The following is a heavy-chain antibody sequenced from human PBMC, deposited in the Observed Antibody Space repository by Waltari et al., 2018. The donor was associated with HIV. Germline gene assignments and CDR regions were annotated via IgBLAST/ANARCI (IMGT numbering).Heavy chain of an antibody. CDR2: IIPIFGTA. CDR3: ASSIAVAANAEYFQH. D-gene: IGHD6-19*01. J-gene: IGHJ1*01. V-gene: IGHV1-69*01. Sequence: QVQLVQSGAEVKKPGSSVKVSCKASGGTFSSYATTWVRQAPGQGLEWMGGIIPIFGTANYAQKFQGRVTITADESTSTAYMELSSLRSEDTAVYYCASSIAVAANAEYFQHWGQGTLVTVSS. CDR1: GGTFSSYA.